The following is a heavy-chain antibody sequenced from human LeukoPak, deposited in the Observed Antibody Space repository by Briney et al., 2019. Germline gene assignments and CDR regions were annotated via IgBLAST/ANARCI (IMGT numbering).Heavy chain of an antibody. J-gene: IGHJ3*02. CDR3: AKWFGELPAFDI. CDR2: ISGSGGST. V-gene: IGHV3-23*01. D-gene: IGHD3-10*01. Sequence: GGSLRLSCAASGFTFSSYAMSWVRQAPGKGLEWVSAISGSGGSTYYADSVKGRFTISRDNSKNTLYPQMNSLRAEDTAVYYCAKWFGELPAFDIWGQGTMVTVSS. CDR1: GFTFSSYA.